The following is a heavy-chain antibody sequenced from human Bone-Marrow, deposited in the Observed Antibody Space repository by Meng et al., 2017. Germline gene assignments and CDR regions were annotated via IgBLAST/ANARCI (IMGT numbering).Heavy chain of an antibody. D-gene: IGHD3-22*01. CDR1: GFTFDDYG. J-gene: IGHJ4*02. Sequence: GGSLRLSCAASGFTFDDYGMSWVRQAPGKGLEWVSGINWNGGSTGYADSVKGRFTISRDNAKNSLYLQMNSLRAEDTALYYCARGRTYYYDSSGYYYYPDFDYWGQGTLVTVSS. CDR3: ARGRTYYYDSSGYYYYPDFDY. V-gene: IGHV3-20*04. CDR2: INWNGGST.